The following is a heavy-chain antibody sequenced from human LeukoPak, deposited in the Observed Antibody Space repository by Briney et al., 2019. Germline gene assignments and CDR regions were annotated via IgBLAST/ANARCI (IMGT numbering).Heavy chain of an antibody. CDR2: INPRGGST. J-gene: IGHJ5*02. D-gene: IGHD2-2*01. V-gene: IGHV1-46*01. CDR3: ARGMGVLVPAATWFDP. CDR1: GYTFTSYY. Sequence: ASVKVSCKASGYTFTSYYMHWVRQAPGQGLEWMGIINPRGGSTSYAQKFQGRVTMTRDMSTSTVYMELSSLRSDDTAVYYCARGMGVLVPAATWFDPWGQGTLVTVSS.